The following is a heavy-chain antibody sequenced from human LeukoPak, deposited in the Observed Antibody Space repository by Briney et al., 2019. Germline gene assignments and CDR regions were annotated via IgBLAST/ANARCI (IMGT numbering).Heavy chain of an antibody. Sequence: SETLSVTCTVSGGSISSNNYYWGWIRQPPGKGLEWIGSIYYSGSTYYNPSLKSRVTISVDTSKNPFPLKVSSVTAADTAVYYCARPRQRRGGYDAFDIWGQGTMVTVSS. V-gene: IGHV4-39*01. D-gene: IGHD5-24*01. CDR3: ARPRQRRGGYDAFDI. CDR1: GGSISSNNYY. J-gene: IGHJ3*02. CDR2: IYYSGST.